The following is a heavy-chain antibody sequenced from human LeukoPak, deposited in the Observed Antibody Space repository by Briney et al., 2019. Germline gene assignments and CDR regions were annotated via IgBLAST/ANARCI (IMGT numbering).Heavy chain of an antibody. Sequence: PSETLSLTCAVYGGSFSGYYWSWIRQPPGKGLEWIGEINHSGSTNYNPSLESRVTISVDTSKNQFSLKLSSVTAADTAVYYCARGSSDRTVTTLAYYFDYWGQGTLVTVSS. J-gene: IGHJ4*02. V-gene: IGHV4-34*01. CDR3: ARGSSDRTVTTLAYYFDY. D-gene: IGHD4-17*01. CDR1: GGSFSGYY. CDR2: INHSGST.